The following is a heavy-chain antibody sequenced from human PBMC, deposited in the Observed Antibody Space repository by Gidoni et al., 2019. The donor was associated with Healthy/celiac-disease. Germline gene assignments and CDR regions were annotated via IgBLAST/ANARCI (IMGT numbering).Heavy chain of an antibody. CDR3: ARHHDILNWFDP. V-gene: IGHV4-39*01. CDR2: IYYSGST. J-gene: IGHJ5*02. Sequence: QLQLQESGPGLVKPSETLSLTCTVSGGSISSSSYYWGWIRQPPGKGLEWIGSIYYSGSTYYNPSLKSRVTISVDTSKNQFSLKLSSVTAADTAVYYCARHHDILNWFDPWGQGTLVTVSS. CDR1: GGSISSSSYY. D-gene: IGHD3-9*01.